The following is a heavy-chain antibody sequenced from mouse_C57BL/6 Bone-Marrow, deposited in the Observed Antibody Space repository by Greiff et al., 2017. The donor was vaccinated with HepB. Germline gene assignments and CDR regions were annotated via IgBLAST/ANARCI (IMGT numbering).Heavy chain of an antibody. CDR1: GFSLTSYG. D-gene: IGHD1-1*01. V-gene: IGHV2-5*01. Sequence: VQGVESGPGLVQPSQSLSITCTVSGFSLTSYGVHWVRQSPGKGLEWLGVIWRGGSTDYNAAFMSRLSITKDNSKSQVFFKMNSLQADDTAIYYCAKNRDYYGSSWYFDVWGTGTTVTVSS. J-gene: IGHJ1*03. CDR3: AKNRDYYGSSWYFDV. CDR2: IWRGGST.